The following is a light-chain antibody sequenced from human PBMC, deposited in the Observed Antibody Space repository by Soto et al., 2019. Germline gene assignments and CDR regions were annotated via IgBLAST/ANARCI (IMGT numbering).Light chain of an antibody. J-gene: IGKJ1*01. Sequence: VIPQSPATLSVSPGDLATLSCRASQSVGSDLAWYQQKPGHAPRLLIYGASSRATGIPDRFSGSGSGTDFTLTISRLEPEDFAVYYCQQYGSLSWTFGQGTKVDIK. CDR2: GAS. V-gene: IGKV3-20*01. CDR3: QQYGSLSWT. CDR1: QSVGSD.